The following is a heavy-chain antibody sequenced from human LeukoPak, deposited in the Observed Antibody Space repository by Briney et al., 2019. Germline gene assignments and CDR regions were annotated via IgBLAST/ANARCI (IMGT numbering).Heavy chain of an antibody. D-gene: IGHD7-27*01. Sequence: GGSLRLSCAASGFTFSSSTMNWVRRAPGKGLEWVSSISSSSSYIYYADSVKGRFTISRDNAKNSLYLQMNSLRAEDTAVYYCARDPAGDLGYWGQGTLVTVSS. J-gene: IGHJ4*02. V-gene: IGHV3-21*01. CDR2: ISSSSSYI. CDR1: GFTFSSST. CDR3: ARDPAGDLGY.